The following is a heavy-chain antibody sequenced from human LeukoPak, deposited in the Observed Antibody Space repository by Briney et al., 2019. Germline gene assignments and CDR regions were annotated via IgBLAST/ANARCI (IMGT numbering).Heavy chain of an antibody. J-gene: IGHJ4*02. Sequence: GGSLRLSCAASGFTFSSYGMHWVRQAPGKGLEWVAYIRFDGSNNYYADSLKSRFTISRDNSKNTLYLQMNSLGVEDTAVYSCARGGVNYASDYWGQGTLVTVSS. V-gene: IGHV3-30*02. CDR2: IRFDGSNN. D-gene: IGHD1-7*01. CDR3: ARGGVNYASDY. CDR1: GFTFSSYG.